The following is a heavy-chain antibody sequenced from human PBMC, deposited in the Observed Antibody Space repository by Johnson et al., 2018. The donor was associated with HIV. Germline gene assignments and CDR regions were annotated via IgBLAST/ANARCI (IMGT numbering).Heavy chain of an antibody. CDR2: IYSGGRT. Sequence: VQLVESGGGLIQPGGSLRLSCAASGFTVSSNYMTWFRQAPGEGLEWVSVIYSGGRTYYADSVKGRFNISRDNSKNTLYLQMNSLRAEDTAVYYCARDNLRQLDAFDIWGQGTMVTVSS. D-gene: IGHD3-16*01. J-gene: IGHJ3*02. V-gene: IGHV3-66*03. CDR1: GFTVSSNY. CDR3: ARDNLRQLDAFDI.